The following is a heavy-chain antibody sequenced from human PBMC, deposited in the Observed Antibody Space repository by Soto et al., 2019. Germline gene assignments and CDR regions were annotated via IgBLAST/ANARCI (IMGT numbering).Heavy chain of an antibody. V-gene: IGHV4-31*03. CDR3: AREAYYDSSGYTFDS. J-gene: IGHJ4*02. CDR1: GGSISSGGYY. D-gene: IGHD3-22*01. Sequence: TCTVSGGSISSGGYYWSWIRQHPGTGLEWIGYIYYSGSTYYNPSLESRVTISVDTSKNQFSLKLSSVTAADTAVYYCAREAYYDSSGYTFDSWGQGTLVTVSS. CDR2: IYYSGST.